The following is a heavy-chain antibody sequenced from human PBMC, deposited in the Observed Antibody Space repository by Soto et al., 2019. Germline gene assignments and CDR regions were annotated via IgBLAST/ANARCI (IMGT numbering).Heavy chain of an antibody. CDR3: AKLGSSSWSPHYYFDY. J-gene: IGHJ4*02. CDR1: GFTFNNYA. CDR2: ITGSGSDT. Sequence: QPGGSLRLSCAASGFTFNNYAMGWVRQAPGKGLEWVSAITGSGSDTYYVDSVKGRFTISRDNSKNTLYLQMNSLRIEDTAVFYCAKLGSSSWSPHYYFDYWGQGTLVTVSS. V-gene: IGHV3-23*01. D-gene: IGHD2-2*01.